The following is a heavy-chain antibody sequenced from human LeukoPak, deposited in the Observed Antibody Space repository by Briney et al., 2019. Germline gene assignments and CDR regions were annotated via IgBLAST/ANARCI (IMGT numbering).Heavy chain of an antibody. CDR3: ARHSDYYGSGSPEGGYFDY. CDR2: IYYSGST. CDR1: GGSISSYY. V-gene: IGHV4-59*08. D-gene: IGHD3-10*01. J-gene: IGHJ4*02. Sequence: SETLSLTCTVSGGSISSYYWSWIRQPPGKGLEWIGYIYYSGSTNYNPSLKSRVTISVDTSKNQFSLKLSSVTAADTAVYYCARHSDYYGSGSPEGGYFDYWGQGTLVTVSS.